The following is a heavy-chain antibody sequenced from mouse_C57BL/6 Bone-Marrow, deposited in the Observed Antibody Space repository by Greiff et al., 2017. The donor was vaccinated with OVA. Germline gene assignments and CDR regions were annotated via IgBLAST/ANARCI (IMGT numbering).Heavy chain of an antibody. CDR1: GYTFTDYY. Sequence: VQLQQSGPELVKPGASVKISCKASGYTFTDYYMNWVKQSHGKSLEWIGDINPNNGGTSYNQKFKGKATLTVDKSSSTAYMELRSLTSEDSAVYYCARITAVVPWYFDVWGTGTTVTVSS. V-gene: IGHV1-26*01. CDR2: INPNNGGT. D-gene: IGHD1-1*01. CDR3: ARITAVVPWYFDV. J-gene: IGHJ1*03.